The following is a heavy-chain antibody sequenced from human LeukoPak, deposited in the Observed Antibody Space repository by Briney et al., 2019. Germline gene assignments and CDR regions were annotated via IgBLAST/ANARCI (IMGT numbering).Heavy chain of an antibody. J-gene: IGHJ4*02. CDR2: INPDSGFT. CDR1: GYKFTDDY. Sequence: ASVKVSCKASGYKFTDDYMHWVRQAPGQGLEFMGWINPDSGFTNYAQKFKGRVTMTRDTSISTAYLDVRSLTSDDTAVYYCAPTAEAYTSWWKVWGQGTLVTVSS. CDR3: APTAEAYTSWWKV. V-gene: IGHV1-2*02. D-gene: IGHD3-16*01.